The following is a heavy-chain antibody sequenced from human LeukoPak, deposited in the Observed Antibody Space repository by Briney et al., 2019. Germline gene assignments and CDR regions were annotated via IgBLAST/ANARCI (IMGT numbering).Heavy chain of an antibody. CDR3: ARGGGYCSGGSCYSHFQH. CDR1: GGTFSSYA. Sequence: SVKVSCKASGGTFSSYAFSWVRQAPGQGLEWMGGIIPFFSTSNYAQKFQGRVTITADESTSTAYMELSSLRSEDTAVYYCARGGGYCSGGSCYSHFQHWGQGTLVTVSS. J-gene: IGHJ1*01. CDR2: IIPFFSTS. V-gene: IGHV1-69*13. D-gene: IGHD2-15*01.